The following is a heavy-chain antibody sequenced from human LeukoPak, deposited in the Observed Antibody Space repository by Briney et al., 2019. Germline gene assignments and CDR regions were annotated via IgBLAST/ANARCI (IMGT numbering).Heavy chain of an antibody. CDR2: IYYSGST. V-gene: IGHV4-61*01. J-gene: IGHJ4*02. D-gene: IGHD6-19*01. Sequence: SETLSLTCTVSGGSISSGSYYWSWIRQPPGKGLEWIGYIYYSGSTNYNPSLKSRVTISVDTSKNQFSLKLSSVTAADTAVYYCATYSSGWYPYYFDYWGQGTLVTVSS. CDR1: GGSISSGSYY. CDR3: ATYSSGWYPYYFDY.